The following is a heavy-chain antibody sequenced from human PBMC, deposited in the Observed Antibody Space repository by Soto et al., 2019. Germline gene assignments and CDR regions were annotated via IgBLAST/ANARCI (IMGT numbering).Heavy chain of an antibody. CDR1: VFTFISYA. Sequence: PGWSLRLSCASSVFTFISYAMSWVRQAPGKGLEWVSAISGSGGSTYYADSVKGRFTISRDNSKNTLYLQMNSLRAEDTAVYYCANAPTPYYYDSSGYYYFDYWGQGTLVTVSS. CDR3: ANAPTPYYYDSSGYYYFDY. CDR2: ISGSGGST. V-gene: IGHV3-23*01. D-gene: IGHD3-22*01. J-gene: IGHJ4*02.